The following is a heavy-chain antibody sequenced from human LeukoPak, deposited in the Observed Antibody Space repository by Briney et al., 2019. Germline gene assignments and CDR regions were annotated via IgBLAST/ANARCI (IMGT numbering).Heavy chain of an antibody. CDR3: ARGLYYGYNY. CDR1: GGSFSGYY. D-gene: IGHD5-24*01. Sequence: SETLSLTCAVYGGSFSGYYWSWIRQPPGKGLEWIGEINYSGSTNYNPSLKSRVTISVDTSKNQFFLKLGSVTAADTAVYYCARGLYYGYNYWGQGTLVTVSS. J-gene: IGHJ4*02. CDR2: INYSGST. V-gene: IGHV4-34*01.